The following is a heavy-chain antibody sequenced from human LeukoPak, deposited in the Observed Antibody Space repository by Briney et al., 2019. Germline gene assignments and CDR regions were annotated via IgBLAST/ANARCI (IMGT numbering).Heavy chain of an antibody. D-gene: IGHD1-14*01. CDR1: EFTFSNYA. V-gene: IGHV3-23*01. CDR2: ISGGGGST. J-gene: IGHJ5*02. CDR3: AKGSGINHYHWIDP. Sequence: GGSLRLSCAASEFTFSNYAMNWVRQAPGKGLEWASGISGGGGSTYYADSVKGRFTISRDNSKNTLYLQMDSLRAEDTALYYCAKGSGINHYHWIDPWGQGTLVTVSS.